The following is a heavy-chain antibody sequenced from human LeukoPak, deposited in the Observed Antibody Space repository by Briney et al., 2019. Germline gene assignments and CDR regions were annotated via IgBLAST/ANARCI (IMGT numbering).Heavy chain of an antibody. J-gene: IGHJ4*02. Sequence: ASVKVSCKASGYTFTSYGISWVRQAPGQGLEWMGWISAYNGNTNYAQKLQGRVTMTTDTSTSTAYMELRSLRSDDTAVYYCARTSFVDIVVVPAALRPEMALDYWGQGTLVTVSS. CDR2: ISAYNGNT. CDR1: GYTFTSYG. V-gene: IGHV1-18*01. CDR3: ARTSFVDIVVVPAALRPEMALDY. D-gene: IGHD2-2*01.